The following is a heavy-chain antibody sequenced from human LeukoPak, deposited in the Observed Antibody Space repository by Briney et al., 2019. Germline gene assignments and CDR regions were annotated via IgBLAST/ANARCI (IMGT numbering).Heavy chain of an antibody. D-gene: IGHD3-22*01. Sequence: GGSLRLSCAASEFIFSINYMTWVRQAPGKGLEWVSLIYSRGDTKYADSVKGRFTISRDNSKNTLYLQMNSLRAEDTAVYYCAHPVYDSSAGDAFDIWGQGTMVTVSS. J-gene: IGHJ3*02. CDR2: IYSRGDT. V-gene: IGHV3-66*03. CDR3: AHPVYDSSAGDAFDI. CDR1: EFIFSINY.